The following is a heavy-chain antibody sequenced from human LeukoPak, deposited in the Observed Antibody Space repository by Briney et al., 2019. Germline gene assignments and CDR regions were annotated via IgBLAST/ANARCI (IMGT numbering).Heavy chain of an antibody. CDR2: IRYDGSNN. J-gene: IGHJ4*02. V-gene: IGHV3-30*02. Sequence: GGSLRLSCAASGFTLSSYGMHWVRQAPGKGLEWVASIRYDGSNNYYADSVRGRFTIVRDNPNNTLYLQMNSLRAEDTAMYYCAKGGGSYSDSSGYSNDLWGQGTLVTVSS. CDR1: GFTLSSYG. D-gene: IGHD3-22*01. CDR3: AKGGGSYSDSSGYSNDL.